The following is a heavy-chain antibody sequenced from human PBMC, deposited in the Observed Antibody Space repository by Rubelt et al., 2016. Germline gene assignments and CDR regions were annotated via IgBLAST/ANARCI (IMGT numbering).Heavy chain of an antibody. CDR1: GGSFSGYS. V-gene: IGHV4-34*01. Sequence: QVQLQQWGAGLLKPSETLSLTCAVYGGSFSGYSWTWIRQPPGKGLEWIGEFSHDGSTNYNPSLKSRVTISVDTSKGQFSLELTSVTAADTAVYYCARAPMMAWFDPWGQGALVTVSS. CDR3: ARAPMMAWFDP. J-gene: IGHJ5*02. D-gene: IGHD3-22*01. CDR2: FSHDGST.